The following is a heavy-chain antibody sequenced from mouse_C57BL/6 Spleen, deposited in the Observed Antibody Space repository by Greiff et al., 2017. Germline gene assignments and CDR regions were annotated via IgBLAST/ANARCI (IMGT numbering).Heavy chain of an antibody. D-gene: IGHD1-1*01. CDR1: GYTFTSYW. CDR3: ARKGSSFFMDY. Sequence: QVQLQQPGAELVRPGSSVKLSCKASGYTFTSYWMHWVKQRPIQGLEWIGNIDPSDSETHYNQKFKDKATLTVDKSTSTAYMQLSSLTSEDSAVYYCARKGSSFFMDYWGQGTSVTVSS. J-gene: IGHJ4*01. CDR2: IDPSDSET. V-gene: IGHV1-52*01.